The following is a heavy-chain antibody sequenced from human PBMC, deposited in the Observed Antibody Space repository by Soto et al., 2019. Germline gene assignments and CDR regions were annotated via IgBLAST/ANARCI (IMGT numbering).Heavy chain of an antibody. V-gene: IGHV3-49*03. J-gene: IGHJ5*02. CDR3: YYYDSSGYAPPNWFDP. D-gene: IGHD3-22*01. CDR2: IRSKAYGGTT. CDR1: GFTFGDYA. Sequence: GVLRLSCTASGFTFGDYAMSWFRQAPGKGLEWVGFIRSKAYGGTTEYAASVKGRFTISRDDSKSIAYLQMNSLKTEDTAVYYCYYYDSSGYAPPNWFDPWGQGTLVTVSS.